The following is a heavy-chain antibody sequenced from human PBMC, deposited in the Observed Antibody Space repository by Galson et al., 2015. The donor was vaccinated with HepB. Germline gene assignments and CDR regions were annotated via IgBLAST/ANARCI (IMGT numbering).Heavy chain of an antibody. J-gene: IGHJ4*02. CDR1: GFTFSSYS. CDR2: ISSSSSYI. Sequence: SLRLSCAASGFTFSSYSMNWVRQAPGKGLEWVSSISSSSSYIYYADSVKGRFTISRDNAKNTLYLEINSLRAEDTAVYYCANPIRNWNVRLWGQGTLVTVSS. D-gene: IGHD1-1*01. V-gene: IGHV3-21*04. CDR3: ANPIRNWNVRL.